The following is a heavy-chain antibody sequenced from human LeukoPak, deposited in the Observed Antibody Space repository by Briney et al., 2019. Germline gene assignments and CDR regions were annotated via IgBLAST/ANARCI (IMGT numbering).Heavy chain of an antibody. CDR3: AKVIAANWDYYYMDV. D-gene: IGHD2-15*01. V-gene: IGHV3-64*01. Sequence: GGSLRLSCAASGFTFSSYAMHWVRQAPGKGLEYVSAISSNGGSTYYANSVKGRFTISRDNSKNTLYLQMGSLRAEDMAVYYCAKVIAANWDYYYMDVWGKGTTVTVSS. CDR2: ISSNGGST. J-gene: IGHJ6*03. CDR1: GFTFSSYA.